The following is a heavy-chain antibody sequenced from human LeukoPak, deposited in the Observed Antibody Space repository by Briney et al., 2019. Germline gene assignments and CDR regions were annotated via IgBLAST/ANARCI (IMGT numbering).Heavy chain of an antibody. CDR1: GGSISSSSYY. J-gene: IGHJ4*02. D-gene: IGHD4-23*01. CDR3: ARHGLDYGGNRYYFDY. CDR2: IYYSGST. Sequence: SETLSLTCTVSGGSISSSSYYWGWIRQPPGKGLEWIGSIYYSGSTYYNPSLKSRVTISVDTSKNQFSLKLSSVTAADTAVYYCARHGLDYGGNRYYFDYWGQGTLVTVSS. V-gene: IGHV4-39*01.